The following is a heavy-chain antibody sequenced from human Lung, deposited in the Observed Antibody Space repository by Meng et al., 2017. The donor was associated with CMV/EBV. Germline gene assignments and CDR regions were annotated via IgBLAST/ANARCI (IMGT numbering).Heavy chain of an antibody. Sequence: GESLKISCAATGFTFSTYVMTWVRQAPGKGLEWVSSISGSSRGTHFADSVKGRFTTSRDNSKKMLYVQMNSLRVDDTAIYYCARGRVSAAYDAFDIWGPGQXV. CDR3: ARGRVSAAYDAFDI. D-gene: IGHD2-2*01. J-gene: IGHJ3*02. CDR1: GFTFSTYV. CDR2: ISGSSRGT. V-gene: IGHV3-23*01.